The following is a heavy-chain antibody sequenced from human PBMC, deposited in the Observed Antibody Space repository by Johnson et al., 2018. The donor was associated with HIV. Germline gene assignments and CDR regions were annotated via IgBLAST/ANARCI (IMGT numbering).Heavy chain of an antibody. V-gene: IGHV3-66*01. J-gene: IGHJ3*01. CDR1: GFTFRSYY. Sequence: EVQLVESGGGVVQPGGSLRLSCAASGFTFRSYYMNWVRQAPGKGLEWVSVLFSGGNTYYRDSVKGRFTISRDNSKNTLYLQMNSLGVGDTAVYYCARRAYGSRSFSDAFDLWGPGTTVIVSS. CDR3: ARRAYGSRSFSDAFDL. CDR2: LFSGGNT. D-gene: IGHD3-10*01.